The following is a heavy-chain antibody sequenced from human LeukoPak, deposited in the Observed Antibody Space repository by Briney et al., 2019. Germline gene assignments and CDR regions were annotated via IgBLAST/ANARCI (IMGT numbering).Heavy chain of an antibody. CDR3: TRRYGDHSGWAGYHDS. D-gene: IGHD6-19*01. V-gene: IGHV3-64*01. J-gene: IGHJ4*02. Sequence: GGSLRLSCVASGFGFSDYIMHWVRQAPGKGLEYVSAIRSDGSSTVYPNSVKGRFTISRDNSKSTLYLQLGSLRAEDTAVYYCTRRYGDHSGWAGYHDSWGQGTLVTVSS. CDR2: IRSDGSST. CDR1: GFGFSDYI.